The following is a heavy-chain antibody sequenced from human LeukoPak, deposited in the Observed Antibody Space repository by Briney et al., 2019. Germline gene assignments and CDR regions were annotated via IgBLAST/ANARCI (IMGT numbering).Heavy chain of an antibody. CDR3: ARNSLGYCTSPSCRYHYGMDV. CDR2: IKQDGSEK. D-gene: IGHD2-2*01. Sequence: PGGSLRLSCAASGFTFSSYAMSWVRRAPGKGLEWVANIKQDGSEKYYVDSVKGRFTISRDNAKNSLYLQMNSLRAEDTAIYYCARNSLGYCTSPSCRYHYGMDVWGQGTTVTVSS. V-gene: IGHV3-7*01. J-gene: IGHJ6*02. CDR1: GFTFSSYA.